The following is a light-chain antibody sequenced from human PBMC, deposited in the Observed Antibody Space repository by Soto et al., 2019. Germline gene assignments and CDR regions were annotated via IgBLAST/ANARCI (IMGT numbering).Light chain of an antibody. CDR2: RNT. V-gene: IGLV1-44*01. J-gene: IGLJ2*01. Sequence: QSVLTQPPSASGTPGQRVTISCSGSTSNIGSYTVTWYQQLPGTAPKVLIYRNTERPSGVPDRFSGSKSGTSASLAISGLQSEDEADYYCAAWDYSLDGVVFGGGTKVTVL. CDR1: TSNIGSYT. CDR3: AAWDYSLDGVV.